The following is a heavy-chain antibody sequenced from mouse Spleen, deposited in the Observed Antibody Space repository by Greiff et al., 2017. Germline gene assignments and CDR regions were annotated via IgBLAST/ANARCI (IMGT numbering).Heavy chain of an antibody. V-gene: IGHV5-17*01. Sequence: EVQRVESGGGLVKPGGSLKLSCAASGFTFSDYGMHWVRQAPEKGLEWVAYISSGSSTIYYADTVKGRFTISRDNAKNTLFLQMTSLRSEDTAMYYCARGMINWGQGTLVTVSA. D-gene: IGHD2-3*01. CDR1: GFTFSDYG. J-gene: IGHJ3*01. CDR3: ARGMIN. CDR2: ISSGSSTI.